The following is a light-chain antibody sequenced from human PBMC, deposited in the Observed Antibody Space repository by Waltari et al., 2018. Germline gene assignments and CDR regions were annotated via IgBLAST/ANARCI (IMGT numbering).Light chain of an antibody. CDR2: KTN. V-gene: IGLV8-61*01. Sequence: QTVVTQEPSLSVSPGGTVTLPCALSSGSFSTTSYARWYQQTPGQPPRTLVFKTNTRSSGVPDRFSGSILGNKVALTITGAQAEDESDYYCLVYMGSGIWVFGGGTKLTVL. CDR3: LVYMGSGIWV. CDR1: SGSFSTTSY. J-gene: IGLJ3*02.